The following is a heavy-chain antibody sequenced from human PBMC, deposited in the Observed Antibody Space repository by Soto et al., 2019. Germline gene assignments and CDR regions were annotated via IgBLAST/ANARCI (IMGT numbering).Heavy chain of an antibody. V-gene: IGHV4-61*01. J-gene: IGHJ4*02. D-gene: IGHD3-22*01. Sequence: SETLSLTCTVSGGSVSSGSYYWSWIRQPPGKGLEWIGYIYYSGSTNYNPSLKSRVTISADTSKNQFSLKLSSVTAADTAVYYCARHPLYYDSSGFKNFDYWGQGTLVTVSA. CDR2: IYYSGST. CDR3: ARHPLYYDSSGFKNFDY. CDR1: GGSVSSGSYY.